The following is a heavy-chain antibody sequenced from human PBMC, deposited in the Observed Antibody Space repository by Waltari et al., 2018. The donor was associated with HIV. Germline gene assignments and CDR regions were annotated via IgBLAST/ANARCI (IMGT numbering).Heavy chain of an antibody. J-gene: IGHJ6*02. D-gene: IGHD2-15*01. CDR1: GFTFDDHA. Sequence: EVQLVESGGALVQPGRSLRLSCAASGFTFDDHAMHWVRQAPGKGLGWVSVITWNSGSIGYADSVKGRFTISRDNAKKSLYLQMNSLRVEDTALYYCAKVSIAGYYDYGLDVWGQGTTVTVSS. V-gene: IGHV3-9*01. CDR2: ITWNSGSI. CDR3: AKVSIAGYYDYGLDV.